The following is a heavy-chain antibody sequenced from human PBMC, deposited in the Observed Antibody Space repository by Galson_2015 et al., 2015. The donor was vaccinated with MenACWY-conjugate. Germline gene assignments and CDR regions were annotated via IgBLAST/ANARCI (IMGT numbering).Heavy chain of an antibody. V-gene: IGHV4-31*03. CDR2: IYYSGST. CDR1: GGSLSSGGYY. J-gene: IGHJ4*02. CDR3: ARGGRQYYSDY. D-gene: IGHD2-15*01. Sequence: TLSLTCTVSGGSLSSGGYYWSWIRPRPGTGLEWIGHIYYSGSTYYNPSLKSRVTISVDTSKNQFSLKLSSVTAADTAVYYCARGGRQYYSDYWGQGTLVTVSS.